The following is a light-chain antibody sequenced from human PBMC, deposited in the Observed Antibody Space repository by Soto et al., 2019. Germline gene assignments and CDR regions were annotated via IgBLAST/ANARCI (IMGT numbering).Light chain of an antibody. CDR3: AAWDDSLNGRV. CDR1: SSNIGSNT. V-gene: IGLV1-44*01. Sequence: QSVLTQPPSASGTPGQRVTISCSGSSSNIGSNTVNWYQQLLGTAPKLLIYSNNQRPSRVPDRFSGSKSGTSASLAISGLQSEDEADYYCAAWDDSLNGRVFGGGTKLTVL. J-gene: IGLJ2*01. CDR2: SNN.